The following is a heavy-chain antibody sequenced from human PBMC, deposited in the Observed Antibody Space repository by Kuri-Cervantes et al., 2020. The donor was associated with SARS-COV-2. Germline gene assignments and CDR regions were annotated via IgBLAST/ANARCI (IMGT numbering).Heavy chain of an antibody. CDR1: GFTFSSYS. CDR3: ASLGGHCSSTNCNYYFDY. J-gene: IGHJ4*02. V-gene: IGHV3-21*01. CDR2: ISSSSSYI. D-gene: IGHD2-2*01. Sequence: GESLKISCAASGFTFSSYSMNWVRQAPGKGLEWVSSISSSSSYIYYADSVKGRFTISRDNAKNSLYLNMSSLRAEDTAVYYCASLGGHCSSTNCNYYFDYWGQGTLVTVAS.